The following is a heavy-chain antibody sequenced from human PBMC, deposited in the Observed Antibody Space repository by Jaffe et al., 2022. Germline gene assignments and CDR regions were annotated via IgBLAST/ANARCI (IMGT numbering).Heavy chain of an antibody. Sequence: QVQLQESGPGLVKPSETLSLTCTVSGGSISSYYWSWIRQPPGKGLEWIGYIYYSGSTNYNPSLKSRVTISVDTSKNQFSLKLSSVTAADTAVYYCARVALEYSGYDLIWFDPWGQGTLVTVSS. D-gene: IGHD5-12*01. V-gene: IGHV4-59*01. CDR2: IYYSGST. J-gene: IGHJ5*02. CDR1: GGSISSYY. CDR3: ARVALEYSGYDLIWFDP.